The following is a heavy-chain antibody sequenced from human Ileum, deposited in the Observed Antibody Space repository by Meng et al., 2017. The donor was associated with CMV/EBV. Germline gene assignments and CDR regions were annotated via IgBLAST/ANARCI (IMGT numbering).Heavy chain of an antibody. CDR1: GFTLTAAY. Sequence: GGSLRLSCVASGFTLTAAYIHWVRQTPQKGLEWIGRIKTKGDGGTKDFAEYVRGRFTMSIDESKNTLFLQMNSLKIEDTGIYYCAKEAGTGSSMDVWGQGTTVTVSS. CDR2: IKTKGDGGTK. V-gene: IGHV3-15*01. CDR3: AKEAGTGSSMDV. J-gene: IGHJ6*02. D-gene: IGHD3-10*01.